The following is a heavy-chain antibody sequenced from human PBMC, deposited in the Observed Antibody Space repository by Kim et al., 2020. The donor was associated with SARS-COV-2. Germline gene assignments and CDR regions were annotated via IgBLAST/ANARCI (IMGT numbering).Heavy chain of an antibody. CDR3: VRDNGDHAWDF. CDR2: I. V-gene: IGHV3-21*01. J-gene: IGHJ4*02. Sequence: IYYADSVKGRFAISRDNAKNSLFLQMNSLRAEDTAVYYCVRDNGDHAWDFWGQGTLVTVSS. D-gene: IGHD4-17*01.